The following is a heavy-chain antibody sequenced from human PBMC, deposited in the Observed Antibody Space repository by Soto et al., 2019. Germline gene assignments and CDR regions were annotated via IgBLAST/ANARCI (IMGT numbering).Heavy chain of an antibody. V-gene: IGHV4-59*01. CDR2: IYYSGST. J-gene: IGHJ5*02. D-gene: IGHD5-18*01. Sequence: SETLSLTCTVSGGSISSYYWSWIRQPPGKGLEWIGYIYYSGSTNYNPSLKSRVTISVDTSKNQFSLKLSSVTAADTAVYYCARDAYSYGLNWFDPWGQGTLVT. CDR3: ARDAYSYGLNWFDP. CDR1: GGSISSYY.